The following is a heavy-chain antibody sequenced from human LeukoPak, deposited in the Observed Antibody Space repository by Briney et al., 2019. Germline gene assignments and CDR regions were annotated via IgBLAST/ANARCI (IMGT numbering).Heavy chain of an antibody. J-gene: IGHJ5*02. D-gene: IGHD3-9*01. V-gene: IGHV4-39*07. Sequence: PSETLSLTCTVSGGSISSSSYYWGWIRQPPGKGLEWIGSIYYSGSTYYNPSLKSRVTISVDTSKNQFSLKLSSVTAADTAVYYCARGTSGPILTGYYDNWFDPWGQGTLVTVSS. CDR3: ARGTSGPILTGYYDNWFDP. CDR2: IYYSGST. CDR1: GGSISSSSYY.